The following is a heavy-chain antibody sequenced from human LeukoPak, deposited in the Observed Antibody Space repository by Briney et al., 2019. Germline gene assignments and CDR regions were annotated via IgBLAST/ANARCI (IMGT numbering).Heavy chain of an antibody. D-gene: IGHD7-27*01. Sequence: GGSLRLSCAASGFTFDDYGMSWVRQAPGKGLQWVSSINWNGGSTGYADSVKGRFTISRDNAKNSLYLQMNSLRAEDTAFYYCARDLTGDYSDYWGQGTLVTVSS. J-gene: IGHJ4*02. V-gene: IGHV3-20*04. CDR3: ARDLTGDYSDY. CDR2: INWNGGST. CDR1: GFTFDDYG.